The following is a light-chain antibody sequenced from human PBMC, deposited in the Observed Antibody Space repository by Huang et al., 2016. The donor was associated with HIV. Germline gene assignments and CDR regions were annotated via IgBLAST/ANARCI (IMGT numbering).Light chain of an antibody. CDR3: LQGAFWPLT. V-gene: IGKV2-30*02. CDR2: KVS. Sequence: DVVMTQSPLSLPVTLGQPASISCRSSHSLLQSDGKTHLSWFHQRPGQSPRRLIYKVSNRDSGVPDRFSGSGSGTDFTLKISRVEAEDVGVYYRLQGAFWPLTVGGGTKVEIK. J-gene: IGKJ4*01. CDR1: HSLLQSDGKTH.